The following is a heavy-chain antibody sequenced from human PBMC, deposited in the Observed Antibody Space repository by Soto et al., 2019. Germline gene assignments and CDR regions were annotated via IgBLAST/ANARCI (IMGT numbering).Heavy chain of an antibody. CDR1: GITFPGFW. Sequence: ERSLRLSCAAAGITFPGFWMSRTRQAPGKGLEWVRSSKYYGREKYSVGPGNGRLSISRGNAKNSLWLQMNSLRTEHTAVSFCATYNHYGSGGLFDYWGQGTLVTVSS. D-gene: IGHD3-10*01. J-gene: IGHJ4*02. V-gene: IGHV3-7*01. CDR2: SKYYGREK. CDR3: ATYNHYGSGGLFDY.